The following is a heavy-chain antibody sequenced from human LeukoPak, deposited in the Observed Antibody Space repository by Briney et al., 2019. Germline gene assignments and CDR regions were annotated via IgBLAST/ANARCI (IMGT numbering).Heavy chain of an antibody. D-gene: IGHD3-22*01. J-gene: IGHJ3*02. Sequence: GGSLRLSCAASAFTFSSYSMNWVRQAPGKGLEWVSSISSSGSYIYYADSVKGRFTISRDNAKNSLYLQMNSLRAEDTAVYYCARAGYFYYDSSGYGGAFDIWGQGTMVTVSS. CDR3: ARAGYFYYDSSGYGGAFDI. CDR2: ISSSGSYI. CDR1: AFTFSSYS. V-gene: IGHV3-21*01.